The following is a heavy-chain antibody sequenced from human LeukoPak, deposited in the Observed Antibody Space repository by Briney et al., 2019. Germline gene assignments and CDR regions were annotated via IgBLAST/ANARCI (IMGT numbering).Heavy chain of an antibody. V-gene: IGHV3-21*01. Sequence: SGGSLRLSCAASGFTFDTYSMDWVRQAPGKGLEWVSSISSRSTYIYYADSVKGRFTISRDNANNSLHLQMNSLRAEDTAVYYCARDKSGSYDRYMDVWGTGTTVTVSS. CDR3: ARDKSGSYDRYMDV. D-gene: IGHD1-26*01. CDR2: ISSRSTYI. CDR1: GFTFDTYS. J-gene: IGHJ6*03.